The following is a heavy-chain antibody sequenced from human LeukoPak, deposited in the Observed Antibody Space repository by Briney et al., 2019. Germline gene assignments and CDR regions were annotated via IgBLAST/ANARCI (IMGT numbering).Heavy chain of an antibody. D-gene: IGHD2-2*01. V-gene: IGHV3-9*01. J-gene: IGHJ6*02. CDR2: ISWNSGSI. CDR1: GFTFDDYA. CDR3: AKDSFLGYCSSTSCQHFGMDV. Sequence: GGSLRLSCAASGFTFDDYAMHWVRQAPGKGLEWVSGISWNSGSIGYADSVKGRFTISRDNAKNSLYLQMNSLRAEDTALYYCAKDSFLGYCSSTSCQHFGMDVWGQGTTVTVSS.